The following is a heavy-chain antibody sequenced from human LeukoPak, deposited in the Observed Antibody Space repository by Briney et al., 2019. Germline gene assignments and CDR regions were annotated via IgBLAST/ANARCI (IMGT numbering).Heavy chain of an antibody. V-gene: IGHV4-59*08. J-gene: IGHJ5*02. CDR2: IYYSGST. Sequence: SETLSLTCTVSGGSISSYYWSWIRQPPGKGLEWIGYIYYSGSTNYNPSLKSRVTISVDTSKNQFSLKLSSVTAADTAVCYCAREYSSSWYGPEVFDPWGQGTLVTVSS. CDR1: GGSISSYY. CDR3: AREYSSSWYGPEVFDP. D-gene: IGHD6-13*01.